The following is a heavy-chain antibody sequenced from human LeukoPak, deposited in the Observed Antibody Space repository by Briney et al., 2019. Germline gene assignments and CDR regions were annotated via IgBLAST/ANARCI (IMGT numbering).Heavy chain of an antibody. D-gene: IGHD6-19*01. Sequence: PGGSLRLSCAASGFTFSSYAMHWVRQAPGKGLEWVAVISYDGSNKYYADSVKGRFTISRDNSKNTLYLQMNSLRAEDTAVYYCARSEGYSSGWYGNFDYWGQGTLVTVSS. J-gene: IGHJ4*02. CDR2: ISYDGSNK. CDR3: ARSEGYSSGWYGNFDY. CDR1: GFTFSSYA. V-gene: IGHV3-30*04.